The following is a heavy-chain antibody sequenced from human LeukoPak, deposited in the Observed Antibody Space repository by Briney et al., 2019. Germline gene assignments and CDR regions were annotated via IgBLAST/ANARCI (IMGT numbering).Heavy chain of an antibody. D-gene: IGHD1-26*01. CDR2: IHSSGST. V-gene: IGHV4-4*09. CDR3: ARLGSYSDH. CDR1: DGSISSYY. Sequence: PSETLSLTCSVSDGSISSYYWSWIRQPPGKGLEGIGYIHSSGSTHYNPSLKSRVTTSLDPSKNQFSLKLRSVTAADTAVYYCARLGSYSDHWGQGTLVTVSS. J-gene: IGHJ4*02.